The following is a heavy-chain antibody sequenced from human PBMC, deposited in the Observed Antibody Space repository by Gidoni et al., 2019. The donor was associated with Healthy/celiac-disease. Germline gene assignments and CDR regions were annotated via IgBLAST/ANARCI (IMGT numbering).Heavy chain of an antibody. D-gene: IGHD6-13*01. CDR3: ASHGRQQLVEFDY. J-gene: IGHJ4*02. CDR1: GGSISSSSYY. CDR2: IYYSGST. V-gene: IGHV4-39*01. Sequence: QLQLQASGPGLVKPSETLSLTCTVSGGSISSSSYYWGWILQPPGKGLDWIGSIYYSGSTYYNPSLKSRVTISVDTSKNQFSLKLSSVTPADTAVYYCASHGRQQLVEFDYWGQGTLVTVSS.